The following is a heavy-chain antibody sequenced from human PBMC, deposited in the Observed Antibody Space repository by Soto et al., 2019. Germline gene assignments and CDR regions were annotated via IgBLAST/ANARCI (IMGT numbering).Heavy chain of an antibody. D-gene: IGHD3-16*02. Sequence: QVQLVQSETEVKKPGSAVKVSCKASGGTFNTYAMNWVRQAPGQGLEWMGGIIPMFDTPRYAQKFKGRVTITVDKSKTTAYMEMSSLRSNDTAVYYCTRSMGSGGVIGGFDHWGQGTLVTVST. CDR3: TRSMGSGGVIGGFDH. J-gene: IGHJ4*02. V-gene: IGHV1-69*06. CDR1: GGTFNTYA. CDR2: IIPMFDTP.